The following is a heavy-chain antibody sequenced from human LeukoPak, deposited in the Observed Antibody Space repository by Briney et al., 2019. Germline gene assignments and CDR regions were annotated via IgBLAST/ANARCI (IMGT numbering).Heavy chain of an antibody. CDR1: GFTFSSYA. Sequence: GGSLRLSCAASGFTFSSYAMSWVRQAPGKGREWVSAISGSGGSTYYADSVKGRFTISRDNSKNTPYLQMNSLRPEDTAVYYCTKGYSGYDYAFDIWGQGTTVTVSS. D-gene: IGHD5-12*01. CDR3: TKGYSGYDYAFDI. CDR2: ISGSGGST. J-gene: IGHJ3*02. V-gene: IGHV3-23*01.